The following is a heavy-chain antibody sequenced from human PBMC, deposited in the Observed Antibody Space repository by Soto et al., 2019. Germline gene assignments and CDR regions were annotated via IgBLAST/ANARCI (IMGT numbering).Heavy chain of an antibody. D-gene: IGHD2-2*01. V-gene: IGHV3-30-3*01. CDR2: ISYDGSNK. CDR3: ARDGGVAVVVPAASTEDWFDP. J-gene: IGHJ5*02. Sequence: GGSLRLSCAASGFTFSSYAMHWVRLAPGKGLEWVAVISYDGSNKYYADSVKGRFTISRDNSKNTLYLQMNSLRAEDTAVYYCARDGGVAVVVPAASTEDWFDPWGQGTLVTVSS. CDR1: GFTFSSYA.